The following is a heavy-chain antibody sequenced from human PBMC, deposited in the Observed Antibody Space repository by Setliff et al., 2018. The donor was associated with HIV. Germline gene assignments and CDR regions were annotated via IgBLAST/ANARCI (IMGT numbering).Heavy chain of an antibody. CDR1: GYIFTSYY. D-gene: IGHD6-13*01. CDR2: INPSGGST. V-gene: IGHV1-46*01. Sequence: ASVKVSCKASGYIFTSYYMHWVRQAPGQGLEWLGVINPSGGSTDYAQTFKDRVTMTKDTSTATVNMELRSLTSDDTAVYYCARGGIAAADKRDINFWGQGTMVAVSS. CDR3: ARGGIAAADKRDINF. J-gene: IGHJ3*01.